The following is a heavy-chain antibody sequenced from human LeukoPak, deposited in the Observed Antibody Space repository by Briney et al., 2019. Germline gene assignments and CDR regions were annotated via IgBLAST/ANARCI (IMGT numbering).Heavy chain of an antibody. CDR1: GFGFRNYA. CDR2: IGSAGDT. V-gene: IGHV3-13*01. D-gene: IGHD3-10*01. J-gene: IGHJ6*02. Sequence: QSGGPWRFSGAAPGFGFRNYALFWIRQGTGNGLEWVSAIGSAGDTYYADSVKGRFTFSRENAENSLYLQMNSLRAGDTAVYFCARGDGSGPIYGMDVWGRGTTVTVSS. CDR3: ARGDGSGPIYGMDV.